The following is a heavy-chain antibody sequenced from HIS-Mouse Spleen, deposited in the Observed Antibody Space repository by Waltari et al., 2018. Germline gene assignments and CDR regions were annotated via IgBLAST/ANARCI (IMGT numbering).Heavy chain of an antibody. V-gene: IGHV1-8*01. CDR3: ARVYYDFWSGYYY. D-gene: IGHD3-3*01. J-gene: IGHJ4*02. Sequence: QVQLVQSGAEVKKPGASVKVSCKSSGYTFTSYDINWVRQATGQGLELMGWMNPNSGNTGYAKKFKGRGTMTRNTSISTAYMELSSLRSEDTAVYYWARVYYDFWSGYYYWGQGTLVTVSS. CDR1: GYTFTSYD. CDR2: MNPNSGNT.